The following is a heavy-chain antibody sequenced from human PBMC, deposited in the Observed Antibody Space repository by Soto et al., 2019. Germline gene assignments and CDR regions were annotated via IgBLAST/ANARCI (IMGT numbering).Heavy chain of an antibody. Sequence: ASVKVSCKASGYTFNGYYMHWVRQAPGQGVEGMGGINPNSGGTNYAQKFQGWVTITRDTSISTAYMELSRLRSEDTAVYYFAGDSNSGWINWFDPWGQGTLVTVSS. CDR1: GYTFNGYY. CDR2: INPNSGGT. V-gene: IGHV1-2*04. J-gene: IGHJ5*02. D-gene: IGHD6-19*01. CDR3: AGDSNSGWINWFDP.